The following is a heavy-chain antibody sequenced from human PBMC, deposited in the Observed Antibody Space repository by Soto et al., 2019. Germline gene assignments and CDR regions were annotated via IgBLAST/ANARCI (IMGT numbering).Heavy chain of an antibody. V-gene: IGHV3-53*01. CDR2: LYSSDGT. CDR3: PTGLQREHAFDI. J-gene: IGHJ3*02. Sequence: PXVSLGLTCAASGFSFSGKNYLTWVRQAPGKGLEWVSALYSSDGTYYADSVKGRFSVSRDNSKNTFYLQLHSRRPEDTALYFSPTGLQREHAFDIWGLGTMVTVSS. D-gene: IGHD1-1*01. CDR1: GFSFSGKNY.